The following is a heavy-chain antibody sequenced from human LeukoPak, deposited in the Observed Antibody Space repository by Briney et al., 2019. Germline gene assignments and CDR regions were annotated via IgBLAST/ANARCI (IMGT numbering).Heavy chain of an antibody. D-gene: IGHD3-3*01. J-gene: IGHJ6*03. CDR3: AKDRLYVGFGVVTIYREYYYMDV. Sequence: GGSLSLSCAASRFTFSSYAMSWVRHAPGKGLEWVSAISGSGGSTYCADSVKGRFTISRNNHKNTLDLQMNSLRAEDTAVYYCAKDRLYVGFGVVTIYREYYYMDVWGKGTTVTVSS. CDR1: RFTFSSYA. V-gene: IGHV3-23*01. CDR2: ISGSGGST.